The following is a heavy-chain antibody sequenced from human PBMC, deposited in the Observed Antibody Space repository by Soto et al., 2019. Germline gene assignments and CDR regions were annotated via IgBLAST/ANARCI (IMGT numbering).Heavy chain of an antibody. CDR2: IWYDGSNK. D-gene: IGHD3-22*01. CDR3: AREDDSSANVDY. Sequence: ESGGGVVQPGRSLRLSCAASGFTFSSYGMHWVRQAPGKGLEWVAVIWYDGSNKYYADSVKGRFTISRDNSKNTLYLQMNSLRAEDTAVYYCAREDDSSANVDYWGQGTLVTVSS. J-gene: IGHJ4*02. CDR1: GFTFSSYG. V-gene: IGHV3-33*01.